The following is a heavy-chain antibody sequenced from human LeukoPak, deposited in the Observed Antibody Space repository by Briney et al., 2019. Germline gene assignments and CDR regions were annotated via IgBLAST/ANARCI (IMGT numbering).Heavy chain of an antibody. J-gene: IGHJ6*02. V-gene: IGHV3-7*01. CDR1: GFIFGSYW. Sequence: GGSLRLSCAASGFIFGSYWMSWVRQAPGKGLEWVANIKHDGSVQFYVDSVKGRFTISRDSTKNSLYLQMNSLRAEDTAVYYCARAETAAGLSAGWRYYGMDVWGQGTTVTVSS. CDR3: ARAETAAGLSAGWRYYGMDV. CDR2: IKHDGSVQ. D-gene: IGHD6-13*01.